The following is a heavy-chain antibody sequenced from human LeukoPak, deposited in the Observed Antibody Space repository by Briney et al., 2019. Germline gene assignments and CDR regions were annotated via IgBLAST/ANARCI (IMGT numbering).Heavy chain of an antibody. CDR1: GFTFSSYA. V-gene: IGHV3-30-3*01. CDR3: ARDYYDSSGYYYPLYYFDY. J-gene: IGHJ4*02. CDR2: IPYDGSNK. Sequence: GGSLRLSCAASGFTFSSYAMHWVRQAPGKGLEWVAVIPYDGSNKYYADSVKGRFTISRDNSKNTLYLQMNSLRAEDTAVYYCARDYYDSSGYYYPLYYFDYWGQGTLVTVSS. D-gene: IGHD3-22*01.